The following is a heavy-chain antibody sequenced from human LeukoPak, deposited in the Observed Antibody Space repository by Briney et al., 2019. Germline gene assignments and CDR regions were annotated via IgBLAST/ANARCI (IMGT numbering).Heavy chain of an antibody. CDR2: ISSSCSTI. CDR1: GFTFSDYY. V-gene: IGHV3-11*01. CDR3: ARCGSYAY. Sequence: AESLTLSCTASGFTFSDYYMSWLRQAPGQGLEWVSYISSSCSTIYYADSVKGRFTISRDNAKNSLYLQMNSLRADDTAVYYCARCGSYAYWGQGTLVTVSS. D-gene: IGHD1-26*01. J-gene: IGHJ4*02.